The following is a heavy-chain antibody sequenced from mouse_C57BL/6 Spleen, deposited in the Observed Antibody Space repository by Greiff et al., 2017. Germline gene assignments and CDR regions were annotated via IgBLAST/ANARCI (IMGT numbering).Heavy chain of an antibody. CDR2: INPSNGGT. J-gene: IGHJ4*01. V-gene: IGHV1-53*01. D-gene: IGHD2-2*01. Sequence: QVQLQQPGTELVKPGASVKLSCKASGYTFTSYWMHCVKQRPGQCLEWIGNINPSNGGTNYNEKFKSKATLPVDKSSITAYMQLSSLTSEDSAVYYCARLYYGYDDYAMDYWGQGTSVTVSS. CDR1: GYTFTSYW. CDR3: ARLYYGYDDYAMDY.